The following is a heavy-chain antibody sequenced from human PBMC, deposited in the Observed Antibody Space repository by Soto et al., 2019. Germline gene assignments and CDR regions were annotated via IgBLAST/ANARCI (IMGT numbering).Heavy chain of an antibody. V-gene: IGHV1-69*12. CDR3: ARVGRTHSDYAYYYYGMDV. Sequence: QVQLVQSGAEVKKAGSSVRVSCKASGGSFTRYGVSWVRQAPGQGLEWMGGIIPISGTAHYAQKFQDSVKITADESTRTVYMELTSLRPDDTAVYYCARVGRTHSDYAYYYYGMDVWVQGTTVTVSS. D-gene: IGHD3-16*01. CDR1: GGSFTRYG. J-gene: IGHJ6*02. CDR2: IIPISGTA.